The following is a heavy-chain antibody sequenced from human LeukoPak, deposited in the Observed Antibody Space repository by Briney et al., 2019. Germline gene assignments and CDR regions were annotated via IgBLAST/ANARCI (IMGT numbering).Heavy chain of an antibody. J-gene: IGHJ4*02. CDR3: ARDYGDFPAYYFDY. Sequence: PSETLSLTCTVSGGSISSYYWSWIRQPAGKGLKWIGRIYNSGITNYNPSLKSRVTMSMDTSMNQFSLKLRSVTAADTAVYYCARDYGDFPAYYFDYWGQGTLVTVSS. V-gene: IGHV4-4*07. CDR1: GGSISSYY. D-gene: IGHD4-17*01. CDR2: IYNSGIT.